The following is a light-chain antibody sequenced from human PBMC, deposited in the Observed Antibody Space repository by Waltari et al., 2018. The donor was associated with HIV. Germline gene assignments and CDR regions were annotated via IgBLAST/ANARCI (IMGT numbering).Light chain of an antibody. V-gene: IGKV1-8*01. CDR3: QQYHSDPPT. J-gene: IGKJ1*01. CDR1: QDIHNS. Sequence: AIRMTQSPSSFSASIGDRVTFTCRASQDIHNSLAWYQQKSQKAPKLLIYDASTLQSGVPSRFSGSGSGTDFSLTISCLQSEDFANYSCQQYHSDPPTFGQGTRVEIK. CDR2: DAS.